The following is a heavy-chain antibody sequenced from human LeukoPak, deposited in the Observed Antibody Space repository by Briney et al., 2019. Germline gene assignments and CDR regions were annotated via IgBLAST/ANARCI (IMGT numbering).Heavy chain of an antibody. Sequence: GGSLRLSCAASRFTFSNYTKNWVRQAPGKGLEWVSSISRSGRFTFYADSLTGRFTIFRDNANNLLYLQMNSLRAEDTALYYCATIAAGGLDSWGQGTLVTVSS. D-gene: IGHD6-13*01. CDR3: ATIAAGGLDS. J-gene: IGHJ4*02. CDR2: ISRSGRFT. V-gene: IGHV3-21*01. CDR1: RFTFSNYT.